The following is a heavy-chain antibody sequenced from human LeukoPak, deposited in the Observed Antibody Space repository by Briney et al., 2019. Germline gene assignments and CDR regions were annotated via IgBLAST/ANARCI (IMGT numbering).Heavy chain of an antibody. CDR2: IDDDGSIT. V-gene: IGHV3-74*01. Sequence: GGSLRLSCAASGFTFSGSWMHWVRRAPGKGLVWVSRIDDDGSITTYADSVKGRFTISRDNAKNTLYLQMNSLRAEDTAVYYCARALGSSSDYWGQGTLVTVSS. J-gene: IGHJ4*02. CDR3: ARALGSSSDY. CDR1: GFTFSGSW. D-gene: IGHD1-26*01.